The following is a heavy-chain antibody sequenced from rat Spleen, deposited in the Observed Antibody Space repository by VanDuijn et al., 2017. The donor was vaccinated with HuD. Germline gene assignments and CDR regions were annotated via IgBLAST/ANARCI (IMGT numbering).Heavy chain of an antibody. CDR2: ISTGGTTT. V-gene: IGHV5-27*01. J-gene: IGHJ3*01. D-gene: IGHD5-1*01. Sequence: EVQLVESDGGLVQPGRSLKLSCAASGRTFSDYYMAWVRQAPTKGLEWVAYISTGGTTTYYRDSVKGRFTISRDDAKSTLYLQMDSLRSEDTATYYCTTDGQGARFTYWGQGTLVTVSS. CDR3: TTDGQGARFTY. CDR1: GRTFSDYY.